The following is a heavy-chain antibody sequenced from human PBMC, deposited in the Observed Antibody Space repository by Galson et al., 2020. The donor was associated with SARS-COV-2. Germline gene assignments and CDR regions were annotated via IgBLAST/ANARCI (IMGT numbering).Heavy chain of an antibody. J-gene: IGHJ5*02. CDR2: IYYSGRT. Sequence: SETLSLTCTVSGGSISSYYWSWIRQPPGKGLEWIGYIYYSGRTNYNPSLKSRVTISVDTSKNQFSLKLSSVTAADTAVYYCARGLFTIFGYNWFDPWGQGTLVTVSS. V-gene: IGHV4-59*01. CDR1: GGSISSYY. CDR3: ARGLFTIFGYNWFDP. D-gene: IGHD3-3*01.